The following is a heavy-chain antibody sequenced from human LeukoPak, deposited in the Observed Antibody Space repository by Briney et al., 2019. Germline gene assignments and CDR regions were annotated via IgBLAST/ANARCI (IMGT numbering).Heavy chain of an antibody. CDR2: INGSGGST. V-gene: IGHV3-23*01. Sequence: GGSQRLLCAASGFTFNSYAMSWVRHAAGGGVVCVSSINGSGGSTFYAVHEKGRFNIPRDRSQHMLYLQMNTLRAGHTALFYFAKDGIDSGYPNGFDPWGQGTLVTASS. CDR1: GFTFNSYA. J-gene: IGHJ5*02. D-gene: IGHD3-10*01. CDR3: AKDGIDSGYPNGFDP.